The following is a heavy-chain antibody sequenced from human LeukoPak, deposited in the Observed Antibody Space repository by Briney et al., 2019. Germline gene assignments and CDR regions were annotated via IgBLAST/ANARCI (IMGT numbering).Heavy chain of an antibody. D-gene: IGHD6-19*01. J-gene: IGHJ6*02. CDR2: IYSGGST. V-gene: IGHV3-66*01. CDR3: ARWAVANGMDV. Sequence: GGSLRLSCAASGFTVSSNYMSWVRQAPGKGLEWVSVIYSGGSTYYADSVKGRFTISRDNSKNTLYLQMGSLRAEDMAVYYCARWAVANGMDVWGQGTTVTVSS. CDR1: GFTVSSNY.